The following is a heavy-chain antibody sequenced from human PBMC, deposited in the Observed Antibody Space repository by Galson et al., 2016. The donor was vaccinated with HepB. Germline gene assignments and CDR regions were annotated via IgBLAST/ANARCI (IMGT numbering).Heavy chain of an antibody. D-gene: IGHD3-10*02. CDR2: IYSSGET. CDR1: GGSLSSYY. J-gene: IGHJ2*01. V-gene: IGHV4-59*01. Sequence: LSLTCTVSGGSLSSYYWSWIRQPPGKGLEWIGYIYSSGETNYNTFFKSRVSMSVDTSKNQLSLKLSSVTAADTAVYYCARHMLPPKDWYFDLWGRGTLVTVSS. CDR3: ARHMLPPKDWYFDL.